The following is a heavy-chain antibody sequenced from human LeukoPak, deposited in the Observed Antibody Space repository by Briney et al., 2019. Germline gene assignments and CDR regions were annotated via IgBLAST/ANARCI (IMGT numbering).Heavy chain of an antibody. D-gene: IGHD5-12*01. CDR2: ISGDGSTT. V-gene: IGHV3-74*01. J-gene: IGHJ3*02. Sequence: GGSLRLSCAASGFTFSSYWVHWVRQAPGMGLVWVSRISGDGSTTSYADSVKGRFTISRDNAKNSLYLQLNSLRAEDTAVYYCARGGHSGYDAFDIWGQGTMVTVPS. CDR3: ARGGHSGYDAFDI. CDR1: GFTFSSYW.